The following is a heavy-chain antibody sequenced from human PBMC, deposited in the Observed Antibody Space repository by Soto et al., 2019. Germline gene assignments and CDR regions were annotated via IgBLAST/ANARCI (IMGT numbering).Heavy chain of an antibody. CDR3: ARDRGIAVAGTFPTFDY. V-gene: IGHV4-61*01. CDR2: IYYSGST. CDR1: GGSVSSGSYY. Sequence: SETLSLTCTVSGGSVSSGSYYWSWIRQPPGKGLEWIGYIYYSGSTNYNPSLKSRVTISVDTSKNQFSLKLSSVTAADTAVYYCARDRGIAVAGTFPTFDYWGQGTLVTVST. J-gene: IGHJ4*02. D-gene: IGHD6-19*01.